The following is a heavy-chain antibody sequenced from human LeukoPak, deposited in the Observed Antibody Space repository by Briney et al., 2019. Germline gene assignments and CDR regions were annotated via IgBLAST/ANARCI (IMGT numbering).Heavy chain of an antibody. J-gene: IGHJ4*02. D-gene: IGHD6-19*01. CDR2: ISSSGSTL. CDR3: ARVAGHPDY. CDR1: GFTVSSNY. V-gene: IGHV3-48*01. Sequence: PGGSLRLSCAASGFTVSSNYMSWVRQAPGKGLEWVSYISSSGSTLYYADSVKGRFTISRDNSKNTLYLQMNSLRAEDTAVYYCARVAGHPDYWGQGTLVTVSS.